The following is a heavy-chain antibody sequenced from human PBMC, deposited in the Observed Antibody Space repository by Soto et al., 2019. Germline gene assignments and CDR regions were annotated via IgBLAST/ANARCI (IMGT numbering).Heavy chain of an antibody. D-gene: IGHD5-18*01. V-gene: IGHV4-39*01. CDR1: GGSISSSSYY. J-gene: IGHJ6*02. CDR2: IYYSGST. CDR3: ASFYSYGTNRNLLNYRMDV. Sequence: SETLSLTCTVSGGSISSSSYYWGWIRQPPGKGLEWIGSIYYSGSTYYNPSLKSRVTISVDTSKNQFSLKLSSVTAADTAVYYCASFYSYGTNRNLLNYRMDVWGQGTTVTVSS.